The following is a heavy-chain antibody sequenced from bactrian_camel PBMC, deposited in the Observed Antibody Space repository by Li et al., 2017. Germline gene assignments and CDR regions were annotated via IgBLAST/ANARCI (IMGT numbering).Heavy chain of an antibody. V-gene: IGHV3S53*01. D-gene: IGHD5*01. CDR2: ISGGGSI. CDR1: GDGIAVRD. CDR3: ALDTAWGGYRS. J-gene: IGHJ4*01. Sequence: QVQLVESGGGSVQAGGSLRLSCTGSGDGIAVRDMGWFRQVPGREREGVATISGGGSITYADSVKGRFTISRDNAKETLYLQMNSLKTEDMALYYCALDTAWGGYRSWGQGTQVTVS.